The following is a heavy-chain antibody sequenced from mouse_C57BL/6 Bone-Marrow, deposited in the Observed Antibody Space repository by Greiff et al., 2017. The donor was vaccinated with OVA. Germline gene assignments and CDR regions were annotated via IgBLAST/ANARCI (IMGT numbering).Heavy chain of an antibody. CDR3: ASYGYGFAY. J-gene: IGHJ3*01. CDR2: INYDGSST. D-gene: IGHD2-2*01. V-gene: IGHV5-16*01. Sequence: EVQLVESEGGLVQPGSSMKLSCTASGFTFSDYYMAWVRQVPEKGLEWVANINYDGSSTYYLDSLKSRFIISRDNAKNILYLQMSSLKSEDTATYYCASYGYGFAYWGQGTLVTVSA. CDR1: GFTFSDYY.